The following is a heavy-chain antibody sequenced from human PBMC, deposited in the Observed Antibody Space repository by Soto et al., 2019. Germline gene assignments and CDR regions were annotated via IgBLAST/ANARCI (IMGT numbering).Heavy chain of an antibody. CDR3: ASVVGSYYYYYMDV. J-gene: IGHJ6*03. CDR1: GGSISSYY. CDR2: IYYSGST. Sequence: QVQLQESGPGLVKPSETLSLTCTVSGGSISSYYWSWIRQPPGKGLEWIGYIYYSGSTNYNPSLKSRVTISVDTSKNQFSLKLSSVTAADTAVYYCASVVGSYYYYYMDVWGKGTTVTVSS. V-gene: IGHV4-59*01. D-gene: IGHD2-15*01.